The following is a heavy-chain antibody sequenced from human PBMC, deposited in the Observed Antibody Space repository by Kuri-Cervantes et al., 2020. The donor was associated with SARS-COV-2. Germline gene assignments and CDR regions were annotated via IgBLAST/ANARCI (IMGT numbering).Heavy chain of an antibody. CDR2: IWYDGENE. D-gene: IGHD1-7*01. CDR1: GFTFSNYV. J-gene: IGHJ6*02. Sequence: LSLTCVASGFTFSNYVIHWVRQAPGKGLEWVAVIWYDGENEYYAGSVKGRFTISRDNSKNTVSLHMNSLRAEDTAMYYCAAELVAAYGMDVWGQGTTVTVSS. V-gene: IGHV3-33*08. CDR3: AAELVAAYGMDV.